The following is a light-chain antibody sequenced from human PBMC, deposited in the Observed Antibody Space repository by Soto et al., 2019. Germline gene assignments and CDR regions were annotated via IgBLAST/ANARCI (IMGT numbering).Light chain of an antibody. CDR1: SSDVGKYNL. J-gene: IGLJ1*01. V-gene: IGLV2-23*01. CDR2: QGY. CDR3: CAYAATYTYV. Sequence: QSALTQPASVSGSPGQSITISCTGTSSDVGKYNLVSGYQQHPGKAPKVMILQGYKRPSGVSNRFSGSKFGNTASLTTSGLQAEDEAEYYCCAYAATYTYVFGPGTKLTVL.